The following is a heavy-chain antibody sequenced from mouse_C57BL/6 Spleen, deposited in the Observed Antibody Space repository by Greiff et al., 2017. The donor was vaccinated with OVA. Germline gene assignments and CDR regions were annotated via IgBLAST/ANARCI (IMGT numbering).Heavy chain of an antibody. CDR1: GYSFTDYN. D-gene: IGHD1-1*02. V-gene: IGHV1-39*01. J-gene: IGHJ3*01. CDR3: AGEGLVFGSLFAY. CDR2: INPNYGTT. Sequence: EVKLMESGPELVKPGASVKISCKASGYSFTDYNMNWVKQSNGKSLEWIGVINPNYGTTSYNQKFKGKATLTVDQSSSTAYMQLNSLTSEDSAVYYCAGEGLVFGSLFAYWGQGTLVTVSA.